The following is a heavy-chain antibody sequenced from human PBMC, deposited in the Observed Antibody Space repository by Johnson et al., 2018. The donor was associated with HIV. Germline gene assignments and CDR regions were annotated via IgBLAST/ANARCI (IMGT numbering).Heavy chain of an antibody. Sequence: QVQLVESGGGLVKPGGSLRLSCAASGFSFSDYFMSWIRQAPGQGLECISYISSSGTTIYYTDSVKGRLTISRDNAKNSLYLQLNSLRAEDTSLYYCAKTTRGNWGSCFDIWGRGTMVTVSS. D-gene: IGHD7-27*01. J-gene: IGHJ3*02. CDR1: GFSFSDYF. V-gene: IGHV3-11*04. CDR3: AKTTRGNWGSCFDI. CDR2: ISSSGTTI.